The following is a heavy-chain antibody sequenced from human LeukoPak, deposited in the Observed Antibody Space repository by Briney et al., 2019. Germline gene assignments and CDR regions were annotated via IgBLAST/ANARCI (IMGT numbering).Heavy chain of an antibody. J-gene: IGHJ4*02. D-gene: IGHD2-15*01. Sequence: GGSLRLSXAASGFIFSDYWMSWVGQAPGKGLEWVAHIKEDGDEKNYVDSVKGRFTISRDNAQNSLYLQMNSLRAEDTAVSYCARGGSGGTFDYWAQGTLVTVSS. V-gene: IGHV3-7*01. CDR2: IKEDGDEK. CDR3: ARGGSGGTFDY. CDR1: GFIFSDYW.